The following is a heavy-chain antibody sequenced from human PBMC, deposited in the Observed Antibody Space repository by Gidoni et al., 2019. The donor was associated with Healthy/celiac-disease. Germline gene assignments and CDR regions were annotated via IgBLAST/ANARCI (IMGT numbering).Heavy chain of an antibody. CDR2: INHSGST. Sequence: QVQLQQWGAGLLKPSETLSLTCAVYGGSFSGYYWSWIRQPPGKGLEWIGEINHSGSTNYNPSLKSRVTISVDTSKNQFSLKLSSVTAADTAVYYCARGLARRWLQQRGGFDYWGQGTLVTVSS. J-gene: IGHJ4*02. CDR3: ARGLARRWLQQRGGFDY. D-gene: IGHD5-12*01. CDR1: GGSFSGYY. V-gene: IGHV4-34*01.